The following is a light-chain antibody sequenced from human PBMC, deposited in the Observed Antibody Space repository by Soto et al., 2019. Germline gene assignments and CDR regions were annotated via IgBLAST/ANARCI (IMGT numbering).Light chain of an antibody. CDR3: CSYAGSPWV. CDR2: EVS. J-gene: IGLJ3*02. CDR1: SSDVGSYNL. Sequence: QSALTQPASVSGSPGQSITISCTGTSSDVGSYNLVSWYQQHPGKAPKLMIYEVSKWPSGVSNRFSGSKSGNTASLTISGLQAEDEADYYCCSYAGSPWVFGGGTKVTVL. V-gene: IGLV2-23*02.